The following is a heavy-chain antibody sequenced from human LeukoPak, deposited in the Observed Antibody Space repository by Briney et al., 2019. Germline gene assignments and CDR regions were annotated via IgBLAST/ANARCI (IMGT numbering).Heavy chain of an antibody. CDR1: GGSFSGYY. V-gene: IGHV4-59*01. D-gene: IGHD5-18*01. Sequence: KPSETLSLTCAVYGGSFSGYYWSWIRQPPGKGLEWIGYIYYSGSTNYNPSLKSRVTISVDTSKNQFSLKLSSVTAADTAVYYCARGQYSYGYNGDYFDYWGQGTLVTVSS. CDR3: ARGQYSYGYNGDYFDY. CDR2: IYYSGST. J-gene: IGHJ4*02.